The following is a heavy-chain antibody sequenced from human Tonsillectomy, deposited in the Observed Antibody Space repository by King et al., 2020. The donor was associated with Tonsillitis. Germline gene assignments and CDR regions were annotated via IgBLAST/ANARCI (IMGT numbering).Heavy chain of an antibody. CDR2: ISSSSTYI. CDR3: SREAPYSWGYYGDAFDI. V-gene: IGHV3-21*01. CDR1: GFIFSSYT. J-gene: IGHJ3*02. D-gene: IGHD1-26*01. Sequence: VQLVESGGGLVKPGGSLRLSCASSGFIFSSYTMNWVRQAPGKWLEWVSSISSSSTYIYYEDSVKGRFTVSRDNATNSLYLQVNSLRAEDTAVYYCSREAPYSWGYYGDAFDIWGQGTMVTVSS.